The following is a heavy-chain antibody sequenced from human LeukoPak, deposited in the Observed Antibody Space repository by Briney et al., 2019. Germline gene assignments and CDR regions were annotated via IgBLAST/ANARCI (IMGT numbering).Heavy chain of an antibody. CDR3: ASPGTTQLFDY. J-gene: IGHJ4*02. CDR2: IYYSGST. D-gene: IGHD1-1*01. CDR1: GGSVSSGSYY. Sequence: SETLSLTCTVSGGSVSSGSYYWSWIQQPPGKGLEWIGYIYYSGSTNYNPSLKSRVTISVDTSKNQFSLKLSSVTAADTAVYCCASPGTTQLFDYWGQGTLVTVSS. V-gene: IGHV4-61*01.